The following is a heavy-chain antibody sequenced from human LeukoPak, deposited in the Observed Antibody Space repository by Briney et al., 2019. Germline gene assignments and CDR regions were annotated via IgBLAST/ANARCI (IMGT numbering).Heavy chain of an antibody. J-gene: IGHJ6*04. V-gene: IGHV1-69*06. CDR2: IISIFGTA. D-gene: IGHD3-10*01. Sequence: SVKVSCKASGGTFSSYAISWVRQAPGQGLEWMGGIISIFGTANYAQKFQGRVTITADKSTSTAYMELSSLRSEDTAVYYCAREQWFGERRGYYGMDVWGKGTTVTVSS. CDR3: AREQWFGERRGYYGMDV. CDR1: GGTFSSYA.